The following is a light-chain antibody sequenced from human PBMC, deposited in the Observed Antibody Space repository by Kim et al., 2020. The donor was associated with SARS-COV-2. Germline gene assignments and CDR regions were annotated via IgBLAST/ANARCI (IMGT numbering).Light chain of an antibody. CDR2: DVI. Sequence: GQSITFSCTGTSSDVGGYNHVSWYQQHPGKAPKHMIYDVIKRPSGVSNRFSGSKSGNTASLTISGLQAEDEADYYCSSYTSSSTYVFGTGTKVTVL. CDR3: SSYTSSSTYV. CDR1: SSDVGGYNH. V-gene: IGLV2-14*04. J-gene: IGLJ1*01.